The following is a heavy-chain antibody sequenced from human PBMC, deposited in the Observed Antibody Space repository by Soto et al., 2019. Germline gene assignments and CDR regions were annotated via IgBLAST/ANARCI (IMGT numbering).Heavy chain of an antibody. D-gene: IGHD4-4*01. J-gene: IGHJ6*02. Sequence: SETLSLTCTVSGGSISSGGYYWSWIRQHPGKGLEWIGYIYYSGSTYYNPSLKSRVTISVDTSKNQFSLKLSSVTAADTAVYYCEREAEQDFYSSYGMDVWGQGTTVTVSS. V-gene: IGHV4-31*03. CDR1: GGSISSGGYY. CDR3: EREAEQDFYSSYGMDV. CDR2: IYYSGST.